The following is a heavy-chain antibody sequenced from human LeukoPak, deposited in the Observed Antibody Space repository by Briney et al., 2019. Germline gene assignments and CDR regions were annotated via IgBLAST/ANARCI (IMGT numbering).Heavy chain of an antibody. D-gene: IGHD2-2*01. CDR3: ARGIHYCSSTSCYSHFDY. V-gene: IGHV4-31*03. CDR1: GGSISSGGYY. CDR2: IYYSGST. Sequence: SETLSLTCTVSGGSISSGGYYWSWIRQHPGKGLEWIGYIYYSGSTYYNPSLKSRVTISVDTSKNQFSLKLSSVTAADTAVYYCARGIHYCSSTSCYSHFDYWGQGTLVTVSS. J-gene: IGHJ4*02.